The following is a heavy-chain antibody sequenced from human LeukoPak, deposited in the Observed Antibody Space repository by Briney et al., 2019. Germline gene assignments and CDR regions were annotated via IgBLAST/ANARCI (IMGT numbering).Heavy chain of an antibody. CDR2: IYTSGST. V-gene: IGHV4-4*07. CDR3: ARDRGIAAAGTFGEISVYGMDV. D-gene: IGHD6-13*01. Sequence: SETLSLTCTVSGGSISSYYWSWIRQPAGKGLEWIGRIYTSGSTNYNPSLKSRVTMSVDTSKNQFSLKLSSVTAADTAVYYCARDRGIAAAGTFGEISVYGMDVWGKGTTVTVSS. CDR1: GGSISSYY. J-gene: IGHJ6*04.